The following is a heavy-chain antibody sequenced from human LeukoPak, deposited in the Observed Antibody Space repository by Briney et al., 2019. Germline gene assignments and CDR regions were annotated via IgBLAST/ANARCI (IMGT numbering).Heavy chain of an antibody. V-gene: IGHV3-23*01. CDR2: ISGGGGST. CDR3: AKDRGVVRGDY. D-gene: IGHD2-21*01. J-gene: IGHJ4*02. CDR1: GFTFSNYA. Sequence: GGSLRLSCAASGFTFSNYAMSWVRQGPGKGREGVSRISGGGGSTYYADSVRGRFTISSDNSKNTLYLQMIRLRDEATAYYYCAKDRGVVRGDYWGQGTLVTVSS.